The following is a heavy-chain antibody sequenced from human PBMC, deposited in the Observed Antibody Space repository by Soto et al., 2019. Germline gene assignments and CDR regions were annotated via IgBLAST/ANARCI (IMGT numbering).Heavy chain of an antibody. CDR3: AKSGGNGWFADAFDV. CDR2: IYSGGST. V-gene: IGHV3-53*01. CDR1: GFIVSSYY. J-gene: IGHJ3*01. D-gene: IGHD6-19*01. Sequence: GGSLRLSCAVSGFIVSSYYMSWVRQAPGKGLEWISVIYSGGSTYYADSVKGRFTISRDNSENTLYLQLNSLRAEDTAVYYCAKSGGNGWFADAFDVWGQGTMVTVSS.